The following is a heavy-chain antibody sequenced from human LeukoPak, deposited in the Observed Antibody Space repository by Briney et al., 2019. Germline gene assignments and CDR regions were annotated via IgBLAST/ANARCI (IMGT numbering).Heavy chain of an antibody. Sequence: SETLSLTCAVYGGSFSGYYWSWIRQPPGKGLEWIGSIYYSGSTYYNPSLKSRVTISVDTSKNQFSLKLSSVTAADTAVYYCARETSGAFDIWGQGTMVTVSS. V-gene: IGHV4-34*01. CDR2: IYYSGST. CDR3: ARETSGAFDI. J-gene: IGHJ3*02. CDR1: GGSFSGYY.